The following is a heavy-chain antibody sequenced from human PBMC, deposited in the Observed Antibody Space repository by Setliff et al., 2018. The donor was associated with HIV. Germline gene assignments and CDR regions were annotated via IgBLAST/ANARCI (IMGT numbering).Heavy chain of an antibody. CDR1: GFTFSSYE. Sequence: GGSLRLSCAASGFTFSSYEMHWVRQAPVKGLEWVAVISYDGSDKYYADSVKGRFTISRDNSKNTVCLQMNSLRAEDTAVYYCATLSSNWHLDYWGQGTLVTVSS. CDR3: ATLSSNWHLDY. J-gene: IGHJ4*02. D-gene: IGHD6-13*01. CDR2: ISYDGSDK. V-gene: IGHV3-30*04.